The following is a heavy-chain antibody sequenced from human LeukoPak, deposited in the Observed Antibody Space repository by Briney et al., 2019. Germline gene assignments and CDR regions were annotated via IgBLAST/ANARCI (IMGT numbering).Heavy chain of an antibody. CDR1: GGSFSGYY. V-gene: IGHV4-34*01. CDR2: INHSGST. J-gene: IGHJ4*02. CDR3: ARGGRNLVRNFRYFDY. Sequence: SETLSLTCAVYGGSFSGYYWSWIRQPPGKGLEWIGEINHSGSTNYNPSLKSRVTISVDTSKNQFSLKLSSVTAADTAVYYCARGGRNLVRNFRYFDYWGQGTLGTVSS. D-gene: IGHD3-9*01.